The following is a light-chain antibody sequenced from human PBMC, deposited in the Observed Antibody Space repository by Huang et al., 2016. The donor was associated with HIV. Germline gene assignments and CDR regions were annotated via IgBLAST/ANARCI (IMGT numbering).Light chain of an antibody. CDR1: QSVSHY. V-gene: IGKV3-11*01. J-gene: IGKJ4*01. CDR2: GAS. CDR3: QESDTWPRLT. Sequence: IVLTQTPASLSLSAGERATLSCRASQSVSHYLAWYQHKPGQPPRLLIYGASRRATDIPARFNGSGSGTDFTLTISSPEAEDSALYYCQESDTWPRLTLGGGTKVEIK.